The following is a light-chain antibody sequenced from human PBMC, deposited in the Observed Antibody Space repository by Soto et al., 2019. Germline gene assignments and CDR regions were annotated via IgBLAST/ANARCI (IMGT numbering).Light chain of an antibody. CDR1: SSDIGGYNY. J-gene: IGLJ3*02. Sequence: QSALTQPASVSGSPGQSITISCTGTSSDIGGYNYVSWYQQRPGKAPKLMIYEVSNRPSGVSSRFSGSKSGNTASLTISGLQAEDEADYYCTSYTTSSTLAVFGGGTKLTVL. CDR2: EVS. V-gene: IGLV2-14*01. CDR3: TSYTTSSTLAV.